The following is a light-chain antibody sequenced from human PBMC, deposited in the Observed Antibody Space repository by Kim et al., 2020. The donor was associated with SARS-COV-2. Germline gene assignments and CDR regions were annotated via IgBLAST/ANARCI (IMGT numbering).Light chain of an antibody. Sequence: EIVLTQSPCTLSLSPGERATLSCRASQSVSSSYLAWYQQKPGQAPRLLISGASSRATGIPDRFSGSGSGTDFTLTITRLEPEDFAVYYCQQYGNSPPSFGGGTKVDIK. CDR2: GAS. CDR1: QSVSSSY. V-gene: IGKV3-20*01. CDR3: QQYGNSPPS. J-gene: IGKJ4*01.